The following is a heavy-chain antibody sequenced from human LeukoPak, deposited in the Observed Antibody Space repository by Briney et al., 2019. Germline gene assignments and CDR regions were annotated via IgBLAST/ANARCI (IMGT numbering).Heavy chain of an antibody. V-gene: IGHV4-31*03. D-gene: IGHD2-2*01. CDR1: GGSISSGGYY. CDR3: ARAVLVVPAANAFDI. J-gene: IGHJ3*02. CDR2: IYYSGST. Sequence: DPSQTLSLTCTVSGGSISSGGYYWSWIRQHPGKGLEWIGYIYYSGSTYYNPSLKSRVTISVDTSKNQFSLKLSSVTAADTAVYYCARAVLVVPAANAFDIWGQGIMVTVSS.